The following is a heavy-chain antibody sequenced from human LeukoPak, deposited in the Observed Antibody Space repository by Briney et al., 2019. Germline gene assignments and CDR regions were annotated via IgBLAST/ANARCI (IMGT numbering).Heavy chain of an antibody. CDR1: GGSISSSSYY. V-gene: IGHV4-39*07. J-gene: IGHJ6*03. D-gene: IGHD5-18*01. CDR3: ARPFFPGYSYGPPYYYYYMDV. Sequence: SETLSLTCTVSGGSISSSSYYWGWIRQPPGKGLEWIGSIYYSGSTYYNPSLKSRVTISVDTSKNQFSLKLSSVTAADTAVYYCARPFFPGYSYGPPYYYYYMDVWGKGTTVTVSS. CDR2: IYYSGST.